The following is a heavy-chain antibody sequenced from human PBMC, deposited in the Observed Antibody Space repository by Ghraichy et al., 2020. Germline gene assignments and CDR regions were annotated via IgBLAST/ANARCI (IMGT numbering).Heavy chain of an antibody. CDR3: ARGLGAYTGYGEPNHCNN. CDR2: ISDRGNT. CDR1: GGSISSHF. D-gene: IGHD3-16*01. Sequence: SETLSLTCIVSGGSISSHFWTWIRQAPGKGLEWIGFISDRGNTNSNPSLKSRVTISMHTSKNQFSLNLTSVTAADTAVYYCARGLGAYTGYGEPNHCNNWGQGSLGTVS. J-gene: IGHJ4*02. V-gene: IGHV4-59*11.